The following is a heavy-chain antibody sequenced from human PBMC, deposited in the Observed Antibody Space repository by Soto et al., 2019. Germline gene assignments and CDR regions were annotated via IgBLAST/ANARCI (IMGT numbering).Heavy chain of an antibody. CDR2: IIPIFGTA. CDR1: GGTCSGYA. Sequence: SVKVSCKASGGTCSGYAISWVRQAPGQGLEWMGGIIPIFGTANYAQKFQGRVTITADESKSTAYMELSSLRSEDTAVYYCARGGVSTPQPYYYYGMDVWGQGTTVTVSS. CDR3: ARGGVSTPQPYYYYGMDV. J-gene: IGHJ6*02. V-gene: IGHV1-69*13. D-gene: IGHD2-2*01.